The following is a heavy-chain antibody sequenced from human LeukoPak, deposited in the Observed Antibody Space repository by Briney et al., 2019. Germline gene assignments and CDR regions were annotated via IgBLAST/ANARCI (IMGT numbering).Heavy chain of an antibody. D-gene: IGHD6-13*01. CDR1: GGTFSSYT. V-gene: IGHV1-69*05. CDR2: IIPIFGTA. Sequence: GASVKVSCKASGGTFSSYTISWVRQAPGQGLEWMGGIIPIFGTANYAQKFKGRVMITTDDYKSTAYVEMSSLRSEDTAVYYCARDLKPYSSSWYRGWFDHWGQGTLVTVSS. CDR3: ARDLKPYSSSWYRGWFDH. J-gene: IGHJ5*02.